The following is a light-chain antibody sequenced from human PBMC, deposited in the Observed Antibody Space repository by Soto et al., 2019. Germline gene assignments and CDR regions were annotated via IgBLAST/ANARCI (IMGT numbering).Light chain of an antibody. J-gene: IGKJ2*01. CDR3: HQYGSSPNT. Sequence: EIVLTQSPDTLSLSAGERATLSCRASQSVIGSYLAWYQQKPGQAPRLLIYAASSRAPGIPDRFSGSGSGTDFTLTISRLEPEDFVLYYCHQYGSSPNTFGQGTKLEIK. CDR1: QSVIGSY. CDR2: AAS. V-gene: IGKV3-20*01.